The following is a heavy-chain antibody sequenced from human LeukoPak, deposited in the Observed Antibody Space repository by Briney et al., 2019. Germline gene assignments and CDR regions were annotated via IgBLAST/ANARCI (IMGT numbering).Heavy chain of an antibody. V-gene: IGHV1-8*01. CDR2: MNPNSGNT. J-gene: IGHJ4*02. CDR1: GYTFTSYD. D-gene: IGHD5-18*01. CDR3: ARGGGAWPGKYSHGYFLRGSVYYFEY. Sequence: ASVKVSCKASGYTFTSYDINWLRQATGQGLEWMGWMNPNSGNTGYAQKVQARVTMTRNTSISTAYMELSSLRSEDTAVYYCARGGGAWPGKYSHGYFLRGSVYYFEYWGQGTLVTVSS.